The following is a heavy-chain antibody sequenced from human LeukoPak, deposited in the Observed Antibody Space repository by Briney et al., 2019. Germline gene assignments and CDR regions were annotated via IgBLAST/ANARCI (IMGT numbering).Heavy chain of an antibody. J-gene: IGHJ4*02. V-gene: IGHV3-23*01. D-gene: IGHD6-13*01. CDR2: ISGSGGSI. CDR3: ARVVLAGGNDY. CDR1: GFTFSSYV. Sequence: GGSLRLSCAASGFTFSSYVMSWVRQAPGKGLEWVSAISGSGGSIYYADSVKGRFTISRDNAKNSLYLQMNSLRAEDTAVYYCARVVLAGGNDYWGQGTLVTVSS.